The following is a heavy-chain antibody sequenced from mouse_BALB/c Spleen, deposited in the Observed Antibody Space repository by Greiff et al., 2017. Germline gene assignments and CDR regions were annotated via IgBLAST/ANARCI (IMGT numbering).Heavy chain of an antibody. CDR2: INSNGGST. CDR1: GFTFSSYY. CDR3: ARQDGNWAWFAY. V-gene: IGHV5-6-2*01. J-gene: IGHJ3*01. D-gene: IGHD2-1*01. Sequence: EVKLVESGGGLVKLGGSLKLSCAASGFTFSSYYMSWVRQTPEKRLELVAAINSNGGSTYYPDTVKGRFTISRDNAKNTLYLQMSSLKSEDTALYYCARQDGNWAWFAYWGQGTLVTVSA.